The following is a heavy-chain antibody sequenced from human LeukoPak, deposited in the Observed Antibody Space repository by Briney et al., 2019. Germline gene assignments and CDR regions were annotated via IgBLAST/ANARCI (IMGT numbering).Heavy chain of an antibody. Sequence: SQTLSLTCTVSGGSISSGDYYWSWIRQPPGEGLEWIGYMYYSGSTYYNPSLKSRVTISVDTSKNQFSLKFTSMTAADTAVYYCARSSKTQWLSPGDGFDIWGRGTLVTVSS. CDR3: ARSSKTQWLSPGDGFDI. D-gene: IGHD6-19*01. V-gene: IGHV4-30-4*01. CDR2: MYYSGST. J-gene: IGHJ3*02. CDR1: GGSISSGDYY.